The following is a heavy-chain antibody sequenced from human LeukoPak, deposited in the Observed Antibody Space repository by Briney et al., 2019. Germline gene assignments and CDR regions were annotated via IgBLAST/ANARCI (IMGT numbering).Heavy chain of an antibody. CDR3: AKGELAYCGGDCYLGDAFDI. CDR1: GFTFSSYA. CDR2: ISGSGGST. J-gene: IGHJ3*02. V-gene: IGHV3-23*01. D-gene: IGHD2-21*01. Sequence: GSLRLSCAASGFTFSSYAMSWVRQAPGKGLEWVSAISGSGGSTYYADSVKGRFTISRDNSKNTLYLQMNSLRAEDTAVYYCAKGELAYCGGDCYLGDAFDIWGQGTMVTVSS.